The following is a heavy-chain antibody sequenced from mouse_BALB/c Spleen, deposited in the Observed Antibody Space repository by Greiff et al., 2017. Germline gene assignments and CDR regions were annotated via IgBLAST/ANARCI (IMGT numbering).Heavy chain of an antibody. CDR3: ARGPDYLYAMDY. Sequence: DVMLVESGGGLVKPGGSLKLSCAASGFTFSDYYMYWVRQTPEKRLEWVATISDGGSYTYYPDSVKGRFTISRDNAKNNLYLQMSSLKSEDTAMYYCARGPDYLYAMDYWGQGTSVTVSS. D-gene: IGHD5-5*01. CDR2: ISDGGSYT. V-gene: IGHV5-4*02. CDR1: GFTFSDYY. J-gene: IGHJ4*01.